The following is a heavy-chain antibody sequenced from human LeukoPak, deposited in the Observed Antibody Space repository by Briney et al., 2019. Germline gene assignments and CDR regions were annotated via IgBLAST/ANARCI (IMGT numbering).Heavy chain of an antibody. J-gene: IGHJ4*02. CDR1: GGSITSSSHY. CDR3: ARRGGGFGKLIDY. CDR2: VFYSGSA. Sequence: PSETLSLTCSVSGGSITSSSHYWAWIRQSPGKGLEWIGSVFYSGSAYYNPSLKSRLTISVDTSNNQFSLKLSSVTAADTAVYYCARRGGGFGKLIDYWGQGTLVTVSP. D-gene: IGHD3-10*01. V-gene: IGHV4-39*01.